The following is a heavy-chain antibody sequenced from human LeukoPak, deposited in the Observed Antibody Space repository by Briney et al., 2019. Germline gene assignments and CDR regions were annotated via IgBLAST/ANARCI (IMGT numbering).Heavy chain of an antibody. D-gene: IGHD3-10*01. CDR3: ARGPSYYYGSGFRV. Sequence: SETLSLTCTVSGGSISSSSYYWGWIRQPPGKGLEWIGSIYYSGSTYYNPSLKSRVTISVDTSKNQFSLKLSSVTAADTAVYYCARGPSYYYGSGFRVWGQGTLVTVSS. J-gene: IGHJ4*02. CDR2: IYYSGST. CDR1: GGSISSSSYY. V-gene: IGHV4-39*07.